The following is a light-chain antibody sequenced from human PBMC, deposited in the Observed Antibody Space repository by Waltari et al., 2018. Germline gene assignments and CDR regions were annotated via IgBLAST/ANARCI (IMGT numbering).Light chain of an antibody. J-gene: IGKJ2*01. Sequence: VLTQSPATLSLSPGERATLSCGASQSLSTSYLAWYQHKPGLAPRLLIFDASNRATGIPDRFSGSGSGTDFTLTISRLEPEDFAVYYCQFYGGSARYTFGQGTKLEI. CDR1: QSLSTSY. V-gene: IGKV3D-20*01. CDR3: QFYGGSARYT. CDR2: DAS.